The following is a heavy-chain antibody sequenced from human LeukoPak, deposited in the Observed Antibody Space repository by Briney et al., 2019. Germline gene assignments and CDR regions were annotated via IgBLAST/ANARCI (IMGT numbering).Heavy chain of an antibody. CDR1: GFTVSSTY. D-gene: IGHD2-8*01. CDR2: IYSAGST. V-gene: IGHV3-53*01. Sequence: PGGSLRLSCAASGFTVSSTYMSWVRQAPGKGLEWVSIIYSAGSTYYADSVKGRFTISRDNSENTLYPQMNSLRAEDTAVYYCAKGHCTNGICWLDWGQGTLVTVSS. CDR3: AKGHCTNGICWLD. J-gene: IGHJ4*02.